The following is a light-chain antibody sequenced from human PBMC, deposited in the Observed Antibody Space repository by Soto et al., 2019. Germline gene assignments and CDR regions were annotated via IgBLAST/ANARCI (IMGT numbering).Light chain of an antibody. J-gene: IGLJ1*01. V-gene: IGLV2-14*03. CDR3: SSYTRSSTNV. CDR2: DVG. Sequence: LNQPASVSGTPVQSITISFTGNKNVVGRYNSFAWYQHHPGKAPKLILYDVGDRPSGVSYRFSGSKSGNTASLTISGLQAVDEADYYCSSYTRSSTNVFGTGTKVTVL. CDR1: KNVVGRYNS.